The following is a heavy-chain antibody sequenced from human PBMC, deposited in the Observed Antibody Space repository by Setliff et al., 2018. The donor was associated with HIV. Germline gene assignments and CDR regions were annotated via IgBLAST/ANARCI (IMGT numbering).Heavy chain of an antibody. V-gene: IGHV4-59*11. J-gene: IGHJ5*02. CDR1: GGSINSHY. CDR3: ARDPGGLYCTSASCQGGCFDP. Sequence: TCTVSGGSINSHYWSWVRQPPGKGLEWIGSIYYSRNTNYNPSLKSRVTISVETSKNQFSLKLNSVTAADTAVYYCARDPGGLYCTSASCQGGCFDPWGQGTLVTVSS. D-gene: IGHD2-2*01. CDR2: IYYSRNT.